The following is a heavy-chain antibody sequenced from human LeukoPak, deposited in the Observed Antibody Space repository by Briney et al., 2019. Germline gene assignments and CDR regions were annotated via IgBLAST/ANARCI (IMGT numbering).Heavy chain of an antibody. V-gene: IGHV4-59*01. CDR1: GGSISGYY. Sequence: SETLSLTCTVSGGSISGYYWSWIRQPPGKGLEWIGYIYYSGSTNYNPSLESRVTISVDTSNNQFSLKLSSVTAADTAVYYCARHGYSSGSLAWFDPWGQGTQVTVSS. D-gene: IGHD6-19*01. CDR2: IYYSGST. CDR3: ARHGYSSGSLAWFDP. J-gene: IGHJ5*02.